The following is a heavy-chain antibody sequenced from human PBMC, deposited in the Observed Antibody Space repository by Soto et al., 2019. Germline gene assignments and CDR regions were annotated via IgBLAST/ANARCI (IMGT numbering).Heavy chain of an antibody. Sequence: ESGGGVVQPGTSLRLSCAASGFTSSSFVIHWVRQAPGKGLEWLAVISSDGNNQYYADSVKGRFTISRDNSKRTLYLQVNSLRAEDTAVYFCAKERGVLDAFDMWGQGIMVTVS. J-gene: IGHJ3*02. V-gene: IGHV3-30*18. CDR1: GFTSSSFV. CDR2: ISSDGNNQ. D-gene: IGHD3-10*01. CDR3: AKERGVLDAFDM.